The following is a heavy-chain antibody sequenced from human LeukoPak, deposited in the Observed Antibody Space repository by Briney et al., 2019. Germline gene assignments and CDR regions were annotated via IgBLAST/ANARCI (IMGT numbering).Heavy chain of an antibody. D-gene: IGHD6-25*01. CDR1: GYTFTGYY. Sequence: ASVKVSCKASGYTFTGYYMHWVRQAPGQGLEWMGWINPNSGGTNYAQKFQGRVTMTRDTSISTAYMELSRLRSDDAAVYYCVTLLSNAAFDYWGQGTLVTVSS. CDR2: INPNSGGT. CDR3: VTLLSNAAFDY. V-gene: IGHV1-2*02. J-gene: IGHJ4*02.